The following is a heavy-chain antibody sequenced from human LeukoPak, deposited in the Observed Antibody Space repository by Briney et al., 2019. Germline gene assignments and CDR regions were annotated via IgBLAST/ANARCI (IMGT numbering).Heavy chain of an antibody. CDR3: AIVVITFGGVIAYVDY. J-gene: IGHJ4*02. D-gene: IGHD3-16*02. V-gene: IGHV3-23*01. CDR1: GFTFSSYA. CDR2: ISGSGGSA. Sequence: GGSLRLSCAASGFTFSSYAMSWVRQAPGKGLEWVSAISGSGGSAYYADSVKGRFTISRDNSKNTLYLQMNSLRAEDTAVYYCAIVVITFGGVIAYVDYWGQGTLVTVSS.